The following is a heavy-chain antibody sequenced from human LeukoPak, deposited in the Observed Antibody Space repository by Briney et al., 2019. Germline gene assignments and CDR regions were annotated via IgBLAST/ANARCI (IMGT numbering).Heavy chain of an antibody. V-gene: IGHV3-21*01. CDR1: GFTFSSYS. D-gene: IGHD2-2*01. CDR3: ARPLVVVPAAVWGAFDI. CDR2: ISSSSSYI. Sequence: SGGSLRLSCAASGFTFSSYSMNWVRQAPGKGLEWVSSISSSSSYIYYTDSVKGRFTISRDNAKNSLYLQMNSLRAEDTAVYYCARPLVVVPAAVWGAFDIWGQGTMVTVSS. J-gene: IGHJ3*02.